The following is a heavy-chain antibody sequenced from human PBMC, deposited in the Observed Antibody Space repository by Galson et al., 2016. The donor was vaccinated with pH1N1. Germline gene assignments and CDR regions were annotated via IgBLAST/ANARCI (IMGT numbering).Heavy chain of an antibody. V-gene: IGHV2-5*02. Sequence: PALVKPTQTLTLACSFSGFSLSSRGVGVGWVRQSPGKAPQWLALIYWDGNYHYSPSLKPRLTIPKDTTRNRVVLTMTNMAPVDTATYYGAHSVGNSVTTQKPFDYWGQGTLVTVSS. J-gene: IGHJ4*02. CDR2: IYWDGNY. CDR1: GFSLSSRGVG. CDR3: AHSVGNSVTTQKPFDY. D-gene: IGHD4-17*01.